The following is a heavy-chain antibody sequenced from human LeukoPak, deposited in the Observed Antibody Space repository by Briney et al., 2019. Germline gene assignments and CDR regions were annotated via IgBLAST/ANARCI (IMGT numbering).Heavy chain of an antibody. J-gene: IGHJ3*02. CDR3: ARVVSSGPTLGRGAFDI. CDR1: GFTFSSYW. Sequence: PGGSLRLSCAASGFTFSSYWMHWVRHAPGKGLVWVSRINSDGSSTSYADSVKGRFTISRDNAKNTLYLQMNSLRAEDTAVYYCARVVSSGPTLGRGAFDIWGQGTMVTVSS. D-gene: IGHD5/OR15-5a*01. CDR2: INSDGSST. V-gene: IGHV3-74*01.